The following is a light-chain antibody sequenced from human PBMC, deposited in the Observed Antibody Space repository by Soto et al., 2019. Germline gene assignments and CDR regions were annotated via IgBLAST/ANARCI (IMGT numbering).Light chain of an antibody. J-gene: IGKJ4*01. Sequence: EIVLTQSPGTLSLSPGERVTLSCRASQSVASRNLAWYQQKSGQAPRLLIYGASSRAIHTPDRFSGSGSGTDFTLTISRLEPEDFAVYYCQQYDNSPLTFGGGTKVDIK. CDR2: GAS. V-gene: IGKV3-20*01. CDR1: QSVASRN. CDR3: QQYDNSPLT.